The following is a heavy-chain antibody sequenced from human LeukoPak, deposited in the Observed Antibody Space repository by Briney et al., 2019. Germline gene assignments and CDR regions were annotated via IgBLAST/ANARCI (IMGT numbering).Heavy chain of an antibody. CDR1: GFTFSNYN. V-gene: IGHV3-48*01. D-gene: IGHD3-10*01. CDR2: ISSSSNII. Sequence: PGGSLRLSCAASGFTFSNYNMNWVRQPPGKGLQWVSYISSSSNIIYYADSVEGRFTISRDNAKNSLFLQMNSLRAEDTAVYYCARDFAREFTIDYWGQGTLVTVSS. J-gene: IGHJ4*02. CDR3: ARDFAREFTIDY.